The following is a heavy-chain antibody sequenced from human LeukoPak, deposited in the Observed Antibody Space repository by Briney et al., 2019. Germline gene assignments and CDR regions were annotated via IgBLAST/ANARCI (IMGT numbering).Heavy chain of an antibody. J-gene: IGHJ4*02. Sequence: PGGSLRLSCAASGFTFSNTWMSCVRQAPGKGRGWGGRIKKKDDGGTTDYAAPVKGRLIISRDDSKNTLYPQMNSLKTEDTGVYYCTSDPRQIAAADIWGQGTLVTVSS. CDR3: TSDPRQIAAADI. D-gene: IGHD6-13*01. CDR1: GFTFSNTW. CDR2: IKKKDDGGTT. V-gene: IGHV3-15*01.